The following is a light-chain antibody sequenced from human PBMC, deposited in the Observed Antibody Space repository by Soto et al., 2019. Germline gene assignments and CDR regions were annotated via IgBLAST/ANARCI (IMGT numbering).Light chain of an antibody. CDR2: KNN. Sequence: QSVLTQPPSASGTPGQTVTISCSGSSSSIGSNFVHWYQHLPGAAPKLLIYKNNQRPSGVPARFSGSKSGTSASLAISRLRSEDEADYYCASWDDSLSAYVFGTGTKLTVL. CDR1: SSSIGSNF. CDR3: ASWDDSLSAYV. V-gene: IGLV1-47*01. J-gene: IGLJ1*01.